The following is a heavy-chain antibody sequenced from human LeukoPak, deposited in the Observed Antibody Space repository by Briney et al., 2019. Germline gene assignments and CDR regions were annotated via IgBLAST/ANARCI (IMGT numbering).Heavy chain of an antibody. Sequence: GRSLRLSCTASGFTFSAYGTHWVRQAPGKGLEWVAIIWYDGTKKYYADSVKGRFTTSRENSKNTVSLQMNSLRVEDTALYYCAKDDSGSLDYWGQGTLVTVSS. CDR1: GFTFSAYG. D-gene: IGHD1-26*01. CDR3: AKDDSGSLDY. V-gene: IGHV3-33*06. CDR2: IWYDGTKK. J-gene: IGHJ4*02.